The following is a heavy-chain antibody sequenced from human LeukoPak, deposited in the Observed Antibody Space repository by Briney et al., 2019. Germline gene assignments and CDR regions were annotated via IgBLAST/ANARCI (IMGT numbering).Heavy chain of an antibody. CDR2: IKSKTDGGTT. CDR3: AKDRIPYCGGDCPDAFDI. J-gene: IGHJ3*02. Sequence: GGSLRLSCAASGFTFSNAWMSWVRQAPGKGLEWVGRIKSKTDGGTTDYAAPVKGRFTISRDDSKNTLYLQMNSLKTEDTAVYYCAKDRIPYCGGDCPDAFDIWGRGTMVTVSS. V-gene: IGHV3-15*01. CDR1: GFTFSNAW. D-gene: IGHD2-21*02.